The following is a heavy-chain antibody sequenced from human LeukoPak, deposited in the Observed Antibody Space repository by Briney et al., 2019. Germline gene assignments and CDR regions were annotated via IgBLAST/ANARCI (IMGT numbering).Heavy chain of an antibody. CDR3: AGYYDFWSGYYTT. CDR2: IYYSGST. V-gene: IGHV4-59*08. Sequence: KSSETLSLTCTVSGGSISSYYWSWIRQPPGKGLEWIGYIYYSGSTNYNPSLKSRVTISVDTSKNQFSLKLSSVTAADTAVYYCAGYYDFWSGYYTTLGQGTLVTASS. D-gene: IGHD3-3*01. CDR1: GGSISSYY. J-gene: IGHJ5*02.